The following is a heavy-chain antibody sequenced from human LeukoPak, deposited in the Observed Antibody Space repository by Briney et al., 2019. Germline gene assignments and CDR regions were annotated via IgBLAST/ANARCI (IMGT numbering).Heavy chain of an antibody. J-gene: IGHJ4*02. CDR1: GGSLGDYS. D-gene: IGHD6-25*01. Sequence: SETLSLTCTVSGGSLGDYSWSWIRQPPGKGLEWIGNLYYNGSANHNPSLKSRVTISSDTSKNQFSLKLTSVTAADTAVYYCARAGGIRTAALDLDYWGQGTLVTVSS. V-gene: IGHV4-59*01. CDR3: ARAGGIRTAALDLDY. CDR2: LYYNGSA.